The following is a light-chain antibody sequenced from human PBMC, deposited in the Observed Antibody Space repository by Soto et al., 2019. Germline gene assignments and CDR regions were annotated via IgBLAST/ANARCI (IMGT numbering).Light chain of an antibody. J-gene: IGLJ1*01. CDR2: HVT. CDR3: CSYTTSNNFV. V-gene: IGLV2-14*01. CDR1: SSDVGAYNY. Sequence: QSALTQPASVSGSLGQSITISCSGTSSDVGAYNYVSWYQQYPCKAPKLMIYHVTDRPSGVSNRFSCSKSGNTASLTISGLQAEDEAEYYCCSYTTSNNFVFGTRTKLTVL.